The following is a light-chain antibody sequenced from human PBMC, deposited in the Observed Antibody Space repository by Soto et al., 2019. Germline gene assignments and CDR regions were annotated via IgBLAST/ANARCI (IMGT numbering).Light chain of an antibody. V-gene: IGLV1-36*01. CDR2: YDD. Sequence: QSVMTQPPSVSAAPGQKVTISCSGSSSNIGGNSVSWYQQLPGTAPKLLIYYDDMLYSGVSDRFSGSKSGTSASLAISGLQSEDEADYYCASWDDNLNGPVFGRGTKVTVL. J-gene: IGLJ2*01. CDR3: ASWDDNLNGPV. CDR1: SSNIGGNS.